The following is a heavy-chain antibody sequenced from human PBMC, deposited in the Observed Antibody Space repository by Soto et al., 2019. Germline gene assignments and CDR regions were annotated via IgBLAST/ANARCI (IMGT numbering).Heavy chain of an antibody. CDR2: IIPILGIA. J-gene: IGHJ4*02. CDR3: AREGIALLGPEYYFDY. Sequence: GASVKVSCKASGGTFSSYTISWVRQAPGQGLEWMGRIIPILGIANYSQKFQGRVTITADKSTSTAYMELSSLRSEDTAVYYCAREGIALLGPEYYFDYWGQGTLVTVSS. CDR1: GGTFSSYT. D-gene: IGHD6-13*01. V-gene: IGHV1-69*04.